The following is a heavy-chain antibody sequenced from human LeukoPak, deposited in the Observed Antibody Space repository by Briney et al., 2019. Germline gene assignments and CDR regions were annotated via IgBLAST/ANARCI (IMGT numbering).Heavy chain of an antibody. CDR1: GFTFSSYW. Sequence: GGSLRLSCAASGFTFSSYWMSWVRQAPGKGLEWVSSISSGSSYISYADSMKGRFTISRDNAKNSLYLQMNSLRAEDTAVYYYARDAADLAVAFDYWGQGTLVTVSS. V-gene: IGHV3-21*01. CDR3: ARDAADLAVAFDY. J-gene: IGHJ4*02. CDR2: ISSGSSYI. D-gene: IGHD6-19*01.